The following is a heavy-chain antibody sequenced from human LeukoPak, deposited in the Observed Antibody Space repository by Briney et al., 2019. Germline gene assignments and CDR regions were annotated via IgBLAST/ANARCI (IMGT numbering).Heavy chain of an antibody. J-gene: IGHJ4*02. Sequence: GGSLRLSCAASGFTFSNYAMIWVRQAPGKGLEWVSAISGSGGSTYYADSVKGRCTISRDNSKNTLYLQMNSLRAEDTAVYYCAKDPFTIFGVVTPKAADYWGQGTLVTVSS. CDR1: GFTFSNYA. D-gene: IGHD3-3*01. CDR2: ISGSGGST. V-gene: IGHV3-23*01. CDR3: AKDPFTIFGVVTPKAADY.